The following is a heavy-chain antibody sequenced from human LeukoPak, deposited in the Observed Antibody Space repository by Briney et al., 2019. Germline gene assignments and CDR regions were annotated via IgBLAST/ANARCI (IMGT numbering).Heavy chain of an antibody. Sequence: SQTLSLTCTVSGGSISGGSYYWSWIRQPAGKGLEWIGRIYTSGSTNYNPSLKSRVTISVDTSKTQFSPKLSSVTAADTAVYYCAREQVGIAVAGLRGLHYWGQGNLVTVSS. J-gene: IGHJ4*02. D-gene: IGHD6-19*01. CDR1: GGSISGGSYY. V-gene: IGHV4-61*02. CDR2: IYTSGST. CDR3: AREQVGIAVAGLRGLHY.